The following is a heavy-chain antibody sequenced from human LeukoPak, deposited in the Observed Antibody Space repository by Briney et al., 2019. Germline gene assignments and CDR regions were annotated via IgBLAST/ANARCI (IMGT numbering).Heavy chain of an antibody. D-gene: IGHD3-10*01. CDR3: ARAAMVRGVRLYYFDY. CDR2: IYYSGST. Sequence: SETLSLTCTVSGGSISSGDYYWSWIRQPPGKGLEWIGYIYYSGSTYYNPSLKSRVTISVDTSKNQFSLKLSSVTAADTAVYYCARAAMVRGVRLYYFDYWGQGTVVTVSS. J-gene: IGHJ4*02. CDR1: GGSISSGDYY. V-gene: IGHV4-30-4*01.